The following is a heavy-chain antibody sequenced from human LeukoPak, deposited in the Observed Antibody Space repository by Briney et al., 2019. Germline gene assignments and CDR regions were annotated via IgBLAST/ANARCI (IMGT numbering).Heavy chain of an antibody. J-gene: IGHJ5*02. CDR1: GGSISSSSYY. V-gene: IGHV4-39*01. Sequence: SETLSLTCTVSGGSISSSSYYWGWIRQPPGKGLEWIGSIYYSGSTYYNPSLKSRVTISVDTSKNQFSLKLSSVTAADTAVYYCATRPYYYDSSGYYYEGSWFDPWGQGTLATVSS. CDR2: IYYSGST. CDR3: ATRPYYYDSSGYYYEGSWFDP. D-gene: IGHD3-22*01.